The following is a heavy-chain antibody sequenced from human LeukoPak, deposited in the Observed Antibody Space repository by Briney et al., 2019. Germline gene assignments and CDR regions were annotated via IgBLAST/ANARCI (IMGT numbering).Heavy chain of an antibody. D-gene: IGHD2-15*01. J-gene: IGHJ4*02. CDR3: ARLETEYCSGGSCYDRGVLDY. Sequence: ASVKVSCKASGYTFTGYYMHWVRQAPGQGLEWMGWINTNTGNPTYAQGFTGRFVFSLDTSVSTAYLQISSLKAEDTAVYYCARLETEYCSGGSCYDRGVLDYWGQGTLVTVSS. CDR2: INTNTGNP. V-gene: IGHV7-4-1*02. CDR1: GYTFTGYY.